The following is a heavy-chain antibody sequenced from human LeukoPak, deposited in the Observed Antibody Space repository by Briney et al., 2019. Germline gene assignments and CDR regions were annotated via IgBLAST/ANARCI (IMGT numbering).Heavy chain of an antibody. Sequence: GGSLRLSCAASGFTFSSYAMHWVRQAPGKGLEWVAIISNEGSRKYYAHSVEGRFTISRDNSKNTLYLQMDSLRAEDTAVYYCARDRAWNYFDYWGQGTLVTVSS. CDR3: ARDRAWNYFDY. D-gene: IGHD3-3*01. CDR1: GFTFSSYA. J-gene: IGHJ4*02. CDR2: ISNEGSRK. V-gene: IGHV3-30*04.